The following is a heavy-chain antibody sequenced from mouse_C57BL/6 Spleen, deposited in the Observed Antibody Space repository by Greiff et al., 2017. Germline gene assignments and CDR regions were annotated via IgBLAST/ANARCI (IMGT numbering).Heavy chain of an antibody. V-gene: IGHV1-61*01. CDR2: IYPSDSET. J-gene: IGHJ1*03. CDR1: GYTFTSYW. CDR3: ARSYGYDWYFDV. D-gene: IGHD2-2*01. Sequence: QVQLQQPGAELVRPGSSVKLSCKASGYTFTSYWMDWVKQRPGQGLEWIGNIYPSDSETHYNQKFKDKATLTVDKSSSTAYMQLSSLTSEDSAVYYCARSYGYDWYFDVWGTGTTVTVSS.